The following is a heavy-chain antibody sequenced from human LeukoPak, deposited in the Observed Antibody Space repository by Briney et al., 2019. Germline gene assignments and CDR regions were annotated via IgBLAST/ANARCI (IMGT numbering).Heavy chain of an antibody. V-gene: IGHV3-23*01. J-gene: IGHJ4*02. Sequence: PGGSLRLPCAASGFTFSNYGLSWVRQAPGKGLEWVSGITGSGGSTYYADSVKGRFTISRDNSKNTLYLQMNSLRAEDTAIYYCAGLCSRGVGWFGELYLDYWGQGTLVTVSS. D-gene: IGHD3-10*01. CDR1: GFTFSNYG. CDR2: ITGSGGST. CDR3: AGLCSRGVGWFGELYLDY.